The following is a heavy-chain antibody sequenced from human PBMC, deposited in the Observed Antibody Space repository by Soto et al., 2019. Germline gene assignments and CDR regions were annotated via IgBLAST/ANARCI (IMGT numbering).Heavy chain of an antibody. J-gene: IGHJ4*02. CDR2: VSTSGNV. CDR3: ARDNNDFWSLYPLAFDY. V-gene: IGHV4-4*07. D-gene: IGHD3-3*01. CDR1: GGSLTKYY. Sequence: ETLSLTCPVSGGSLTKYYWSWIRQPAGKGLEWIGRVSTSGNVVSKASLRSRLTMSVDTSKNQFSLRLTSVTAADTAVYYCARDNNDFWSLYPLAFDYWGQGALVTVSS.